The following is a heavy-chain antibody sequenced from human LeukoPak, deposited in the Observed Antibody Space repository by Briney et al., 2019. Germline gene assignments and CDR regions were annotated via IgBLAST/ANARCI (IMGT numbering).Heavy chain of an antibody. CDR2: IYHSGST. D-gene: IGHD6-19*01. J-gene: IGHJ6*03. Sequence: SETLSLTCTVSGYSISSGYYWGWIRQPPGKGLEWIGSIYHSGSTYYNPSLKSRVTISVDTSKNQFSLKLSSVTAADTAVYYCARAGPTIAVAGIYYYYYYMDVWGKGTTVTVSS. V-gene: IGHV4-38-2*02. CDR1: GYSISSGYY. CDR3: ARAGPTIAVAGIYYYYYYMDV.